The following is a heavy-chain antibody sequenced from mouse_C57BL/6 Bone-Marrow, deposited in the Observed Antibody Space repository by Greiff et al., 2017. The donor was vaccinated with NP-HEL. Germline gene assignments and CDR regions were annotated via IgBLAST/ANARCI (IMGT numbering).Heavy chain of an antibody. CDR2: IDPSDSYT. CDR3: ARDYGSRFAY. J-gene: IGHJ3*01. CDR1: GYTFTSYW. D-gene: IGHD1-1*01. Sequence: QVQLQQPGAELVRPGTSVKLSCKASGYTFTSYWMHWVKQRPGQGLEWIGVIDPSDSYTNYHQKFKGKATLTVDASSSTAYMQLSSLTSEDSAVYYGARDYGSRFAYWGQGTLVTVSA. V-gene: IGHV1-59*01.